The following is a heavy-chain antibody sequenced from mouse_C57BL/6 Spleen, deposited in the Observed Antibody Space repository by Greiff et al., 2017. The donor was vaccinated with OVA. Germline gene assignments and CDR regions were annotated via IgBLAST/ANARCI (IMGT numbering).Heavy chain of an antibody. CDR2: ISDGGSYT. V-gene: IGHV5-4*01. CDR3: ARDWSYYYAMDY. J-gene: IGHJ4*01. CDR1: GFTFSSYA. Sequence: EVMLVESGGGLVKPGGSLKLSCAASGFTFSSYAKSWVRQTPEKRLEWVATISDGGSYTYYPDNVKGRFTISRDNAKNNLYLQMSHMKSEDTAMYYCARDWSYYYAMDYWGQGASVTVSS.